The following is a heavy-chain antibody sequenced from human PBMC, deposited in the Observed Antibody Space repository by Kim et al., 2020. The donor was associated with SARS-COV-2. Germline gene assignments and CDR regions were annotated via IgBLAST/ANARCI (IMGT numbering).Heavy chain of an antibody. D-gene: IGHD6-19*01. Sequence: DSVKGRFTISRDNSKNTLYLQMNSRRAEDTAVYYCAKGVGSSGWSEETDYWGQGTLVTVSS. V-gene: IGHV3-23*01. J-gene: IGHJ4*02. CDR3: AKGVGSSGWSEETDY.